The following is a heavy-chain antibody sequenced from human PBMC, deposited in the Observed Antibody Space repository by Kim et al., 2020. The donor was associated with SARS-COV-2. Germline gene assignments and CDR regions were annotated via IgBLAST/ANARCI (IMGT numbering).Heavy chain of an antibody. V-gene: IGHV3-23*01. D-gene: IGHD2-2*01. CDR3: ARESSRRADY. J-gene: IGHJ4*02. CDR2: ILGRDGST. Sequence: GSLRLSCAASGFTFSTYDMSWVRQAPGKGLEWVSAILGRDGSTFYADSVKGRFTISRDNSKNTLFLQLNSLRAEDTALYYCARESSRRADYWGQGTLV. CDR1: GFTFSTYD.